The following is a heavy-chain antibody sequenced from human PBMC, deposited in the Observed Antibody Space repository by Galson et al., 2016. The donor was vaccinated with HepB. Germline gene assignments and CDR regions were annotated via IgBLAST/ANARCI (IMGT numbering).Heavy chain of an antibody. V-gene: IGHV3-48*03. CDR2: ISSSGSTV. D-gene: IGHD1-26*01. CDR3: ARSAGHSGSYFTAYQFDY. J-gene: IGHJ4*02. CDR1: GFTFSSYE. Sequence: SLRLSCAASGFTFSSYEMNCVRQAPGKGLEWVSYISSSGSTVYYADSVRGRFTISRDNAKNSLYLQMNSLRAEDTAVYYCARSAGHSGSYFTAYQFDYWGQGTLVTVSS.